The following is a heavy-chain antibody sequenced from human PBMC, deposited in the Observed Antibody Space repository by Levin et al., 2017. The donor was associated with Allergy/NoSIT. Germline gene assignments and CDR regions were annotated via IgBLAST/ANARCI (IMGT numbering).Heavy chain of an antibody. CDR1: GFTFTSSA. CDR3: AAVAAAGNPTYYFDY. CDR2: IVVGSGNT. V-gene: IGHV1-58*01. Sequence: KISCKASGFTFTSSAVQWVRQARGQRLEWIGWIVVGSGNTNYAQKFQERVTITRDMSTSTAYMELSSLRSEDTAVYYCAAVAAAGNPTYYFDYWGQGTLVTVSS. D-gene: IGHD6-13*01. J-gene: IGHJ4*02.